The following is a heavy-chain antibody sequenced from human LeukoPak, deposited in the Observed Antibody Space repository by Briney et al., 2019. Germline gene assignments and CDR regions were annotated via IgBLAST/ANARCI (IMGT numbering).Heavy chain of an antibody. Sequence: SETLSLTCTVSGGSISSSSYYWGWIRQPPGKGLEWIGSIYYSGSTYYNPSLKSRDTISVDTSKNQFSLKLSSVTAADTAVYYCARDQWGRVWGSFWGQGTLVTVSS. J-gene: IGHJ4*02. CDR1: GGSISSSSYY. D-gene: IGHD3-16*01. CDR2: IYYSGST. V-gene: IGHV4-39*07. CDR3: ARDQWGRVWGSF.